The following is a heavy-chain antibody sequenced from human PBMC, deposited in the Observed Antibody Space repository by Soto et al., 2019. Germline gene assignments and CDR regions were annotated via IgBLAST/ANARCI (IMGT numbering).Heavy chain of an antibody. CDR1: GFTVSSKY. CDR2: IKSKTDGGTT. V-gene: IGHV3-15*01. CDR3: TTQEVYYFDY. J-gene: IGHJ4*02. Sequence: GSLRLSCAASGFTVSSKYMSWVRQAPGKGLEWVGRIKSKTDGGTTDYAAPVKGRFTISRDDSKNTLYLQMNSLKTEDTAVYYCTTQEVYYFDYWGQGTLVTVS.